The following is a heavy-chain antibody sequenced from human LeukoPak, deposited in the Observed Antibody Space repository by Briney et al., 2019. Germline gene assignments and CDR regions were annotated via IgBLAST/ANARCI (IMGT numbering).Heavy chain of an antibody. V-gene: IGHV4-30-4*07. D-gene: IGHD6-13*01. Sequence: SETLSLTCAVSGDSISSGGYSWSWIRQTPGKGLEWIAYIHDSGSTYNNPSLKSRLSISIDTSKNQFSLKLNSVTAADTAVYYCARVVAAAGNNGFDPWGQGTLVTVSS. CDR2: IHDSGST. J-gene: IGHJ5*02. CDR3: ARVVAAAGNNGFDP. CDR1: GDSISSGGYS.